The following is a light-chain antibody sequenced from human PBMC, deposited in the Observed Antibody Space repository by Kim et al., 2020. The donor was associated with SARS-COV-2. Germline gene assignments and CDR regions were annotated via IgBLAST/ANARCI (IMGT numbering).Light chain of an antibody. CDR1: KLGDKY. Sequence: VSPGQTASITCSGDKLGDKYASWYQQRPGQSPVLVIYQDTKRPSGIPERFSGSNSGNTATLIISGTQAMDEADYYCQAWDRSIHVFGTGTKVTVL. V-gene: IGLV3-1*01. CDR3: QAWDRSIHV. J-gene: IGLJ1*01. CDR2: QDT.